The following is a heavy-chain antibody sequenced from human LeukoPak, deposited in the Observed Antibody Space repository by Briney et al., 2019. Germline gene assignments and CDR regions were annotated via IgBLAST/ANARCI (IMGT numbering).Heavy chain of an antibody. CDR3: ARQDTAMAKFDY. D-gene: IGHD5-18*01. CDR1: GGSISSSSYY. V-gene: IGHV4-39*01. J-gene: IGHJ4*02. CDR2: IYYSGST. Sequence: SETLSLTCTVSGGSISSSSYYWGWIRQPPRKGLEWIGSIYYSGSTYYNPSLKSRVTISVDTSKNQFSLKLSSVTAADTAVYYCARQDTAMAKFDYWGQGTLVTVSS.